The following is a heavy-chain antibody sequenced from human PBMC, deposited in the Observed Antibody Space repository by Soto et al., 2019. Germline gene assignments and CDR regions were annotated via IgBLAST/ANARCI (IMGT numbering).Heavy chain of an antibody. Sequence: GDSLKISCKGSGYSFTNYWIGWVRQMPGKGLEWMGFIYPGDSDTRYSPSFQGQVTISADKSISTAYLQCHSLKASDTAMYYCARVLDVTTLAYWGQGTLVTVSS. CDR3: ARVLDVTTLAY. CDR2: IYPGDSDT. CDR1: GYSFTNYW. D-gene: IGHD4-17*01. V-gene: IGHV5-51*01. J-gene: IGHJ4*02.